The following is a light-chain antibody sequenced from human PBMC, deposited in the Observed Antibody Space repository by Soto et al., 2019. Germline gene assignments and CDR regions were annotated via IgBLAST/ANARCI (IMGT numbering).Light chain of an antibody. CDR2: SNN. CDR1: SSNFGSNT. Sequence: QAVVTQPPSASGTPGQRVTIFCSGSSSNFGSNTVNWYQQLPGTAPKLLMYSNNQRPSGVPDRFSGSKSGTSASLAISGLQSEDEADYYCAAWDDGLNGVVFGGGTKLTVL. CDR3: AAWDDGLNGVV. V-gene: IGLV1-44*01. J-gene: IGLJ2*01.